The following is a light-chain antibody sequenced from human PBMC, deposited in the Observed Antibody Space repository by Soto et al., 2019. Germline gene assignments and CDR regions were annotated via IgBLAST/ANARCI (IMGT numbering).Light chain of an antibody. CDR1: SSDVGAYKY. J-gene: IGLJ3*02. Sequence: QSALTQPPSASGSPGQSVTISCTGTSSDVGAYKYVSWYQQYPGKAPTLMIYEVSKRPSGVPARFSGSKSGNTASLTVSGLHSEDEADYYCTSYVGSDTWVFGGGTKLTVL. CDR3: TSYVGSDTWV. CDR2: EVS. V-gene: IGLV2-8*01.